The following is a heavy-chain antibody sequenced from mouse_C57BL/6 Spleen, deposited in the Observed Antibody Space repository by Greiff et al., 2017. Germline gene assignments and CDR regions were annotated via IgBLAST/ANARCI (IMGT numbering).Heavy chain of an antibody. Sequence: ESGAELVRPGTSVKVSCKASGYAFTNYLIEWVKQRPGQGLEWIGVINPGSGGTNYNEKFKGKATLTADKSSSTAYMQLSSLTSEDSAVYFCARDYYALYYFDYWGQGTTLTVSS. CDR3: ARDYYALYYFDY. CDR2: INPGSGGT. CDR1: GYAFTNYL. D-gene: IGHD1-1*01. V-gene: IGHV1-54*01. J-gene: IGHJ2*01.